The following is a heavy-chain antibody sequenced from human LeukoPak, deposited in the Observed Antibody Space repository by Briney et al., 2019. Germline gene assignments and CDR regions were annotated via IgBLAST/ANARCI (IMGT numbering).Heavy chain of an antibody. V-gene: IGHV7-4-1*02. CDR1: GYTFTSYA. CDR3: ARAPLYCSSTSCSASYYYYGMDV. J-gene: IGHJ6*02. Sequence: ASVKVSCKASGYTFTSYAMNWVRQAPGQGLEWMGWINTNTGNPTYAQGFTGRFVFSLDTSVSTAYLQISSLKAEDTAVYYCARAPLYCSSTSCSASYYYYGMDVWGRGTTVTVSS. D-gene: IGHD2-2*01. CDR2: INTNTGNP.